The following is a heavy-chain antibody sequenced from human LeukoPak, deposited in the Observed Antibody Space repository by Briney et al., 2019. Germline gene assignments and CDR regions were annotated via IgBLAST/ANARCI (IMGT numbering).Heavy chain of an antibody. Sequence: SQTLSLTCTVSGGSISSGSYYWSWIRQPAGKGLEWIGRIYTSGSTNYNPSLKSRVTISVDTSKNQFSLKLSSVTAADTAVYYCARGTPAGITIFGVVIAHFDXXXQXTXXTVSS. D-gene: IGHD3-3*01. CDR1: GGSISSGSYY. CDR2: IYTSGST. V-gene: IGHV4-61*02. CDR3: ARGTPAGITIFGVVIAHFDX. J-gene: IGHJ4*02.